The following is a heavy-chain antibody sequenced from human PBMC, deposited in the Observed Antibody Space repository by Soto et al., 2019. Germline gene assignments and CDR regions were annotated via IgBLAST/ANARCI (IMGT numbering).Heavy chain of an antibody. J-gene: IGHJ4*02. D-gene: IGHD4-17*01. V-gene: IGHV3-23*01. CDR1: GFTFSSYA. CDR3: AKVSSGYGDYGGDFDY. CDR2: ISGSGGST. Sequence: GGSLRLSCAASGFTFSSYAMSWVRQAPGKGLEWVSAISGSGGSTYYADSVKGRFTISRDNSKNTLYLQMNSLRAEDTAVYYCAKVSSGYGDYGGDFDYWGQGTLVTVSS.